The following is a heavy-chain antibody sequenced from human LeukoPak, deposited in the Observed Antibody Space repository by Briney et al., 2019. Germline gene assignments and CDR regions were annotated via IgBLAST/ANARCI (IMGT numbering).Heavy chain of an antibody. J-gene: IGHJ4*02. CDR3: ARHRGITLVRGVIPDYFDY. V-gene: IGHV4-39*01. CDR2: IYYSGST. D-gene: IGHD3-10*01. Sequence: AETLSLTCIVSGGSIGRSGYYWAWIRQPPGKGLEWIGNIYYSGSTYYSPPLKSRLTIPVDTSKHQFSLNLRSVTAAATAVYYCARHRGITLVRGVIPDYFDYWGQGTLVTVSS. CDR1: GGSIGRSGYY.